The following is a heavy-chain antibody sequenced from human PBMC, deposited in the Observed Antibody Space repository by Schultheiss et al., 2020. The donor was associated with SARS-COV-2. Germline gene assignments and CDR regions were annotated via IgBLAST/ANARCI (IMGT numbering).Heavy chain of an antibody. D-gene: IGHD3-3*01. CDR3: AKTFYDFWSGYYIHQETWFDP. CDR2: IGTAGDT. Sequence: GGSLRLSCAASGFTFSSYDMHWVRQATGKGLEWVSAIGTAGDTYYPGSVKGRFTISRENAKNSLYLQMNSLRAEDTAVYYCAKTFYDFWSGYYIHQETWFDPWGQGTLVTVSS. V-gene: IGHV3-13*04. CDR1: GFTFSSYD. J-gene: IGHJ5*02.